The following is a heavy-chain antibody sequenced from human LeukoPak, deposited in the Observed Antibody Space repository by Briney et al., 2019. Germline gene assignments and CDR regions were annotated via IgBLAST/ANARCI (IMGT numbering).Heavy chain of an antibody. CDR1: GFSFSSHG. J-gene: IGHJ3*02. CDR2: IWYDGTNK. CDR3: ARDKNDAFDI. Sequence: SGGSLRLSCAASGFSFSSHGIHWVRQAPGKGLEWVAVIWYDGTNKYYADSVKGRLTISRDNSKKTVYLQMNSLRAEDTAVYYCARDKNDAFDIGGQGTMVTVSS. V-gene: IGHV3-33*01.